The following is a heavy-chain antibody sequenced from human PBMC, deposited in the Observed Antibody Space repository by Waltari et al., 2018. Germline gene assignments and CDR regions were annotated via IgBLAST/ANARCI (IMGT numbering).Heavy chain of an antibody. Sequence: EVQLVESGGGLVQPGGSLRLSCAVSGFPFSTYSMTWVRQAPGKGLEWEANIKQDGTEKYYVDSVKGRFSISRDNGKNLLYLHMNSLRADDTAVYYCARDEMHRTTWYHFWGQGTQVTVSS. CDR2: IKQDGTEK. J-gene: IGHJ4*02. CDR1: GFPFSTYS. CDR3: ARDEMHRTTWYHF. V-gene: IGHV3-7*04. D-gene: IGHD6-13*01.